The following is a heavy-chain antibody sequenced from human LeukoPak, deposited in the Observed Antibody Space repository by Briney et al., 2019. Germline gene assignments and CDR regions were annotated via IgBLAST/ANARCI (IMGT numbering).Heavy chain of an antibody. CDR2: INTKSGAP. V-gene: IGHV1-2*02. CDR1: GYTFTNYY. D-gene: IGHD2-2*01. Sequence: ASVKVSCKTTGYTFTNYYVHWVRQAPGQGLEWMGWINTKSGAPNYAQRFQGRLTITRDTSINTAYMELSNLNSDDTALYYCTKPQPGAFEVWGQGTMVTVSS. J-gene: IGHJ3*01. CDR3: TKPQPGAFEV.